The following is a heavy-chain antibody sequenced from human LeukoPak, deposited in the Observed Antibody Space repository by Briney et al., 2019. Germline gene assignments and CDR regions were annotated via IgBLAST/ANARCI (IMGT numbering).Heavy chain of an antibody. D-gene: IGHD6-13*01. CDR1: GDSISTGGYY. Sequence: PSETLSLTCTVSGDSISTGGYYWAWIRQHRERGLEWIGYIYYSGSTHYNPSLQSRVTISVDTSKNQFSLKLSSVTAADTAVYYCAREGAAAGTFRYRSVWFDPWGQGTLVTVSS. CDR3: AREGAAAGTFRYRSVWFDP. J-gene: IGHJ5*02. V-gene: IGHV4-31*03. CDR2: IYYSGST.